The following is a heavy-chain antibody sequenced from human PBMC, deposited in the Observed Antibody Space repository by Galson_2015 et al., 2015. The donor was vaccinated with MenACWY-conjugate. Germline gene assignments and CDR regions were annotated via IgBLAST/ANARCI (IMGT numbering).Heavy chain of an antibody. CDR1: GFTFSTYG. D-gene: IGHD5-18*01. CDR2: NSGSTTGT. Sequence: SLRLSCAASGFTFSTYGMTWVRQGPGKGLEWVSANSGSTTGTFYADSVKGRFTISRDNSRNTVYLQMNNLRVEDTAIYYCANGLRANGYNFDYWGRGTLVTVSS. J-gene: IGHJ4*02. V-gene: IGHV3-23*01. CDR3: ANGLRANGYNFDY.